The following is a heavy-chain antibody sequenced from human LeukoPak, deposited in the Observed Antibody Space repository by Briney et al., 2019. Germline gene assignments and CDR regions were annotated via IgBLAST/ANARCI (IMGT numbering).Heavy chain of an antibody. CDR3: ARAGTNLGDYDY. CDR2: INHSGST. J-gene: IGHJ4*02. V-gene: IGHV4-34*01. D-gene: IGHD4-17*01. Sequence: SETLSLTCAVYGGSFSGYYWSWIRQPPGKGLEWIGEINHSGSTYYNPSLKSRVTTSVDTSKNEFSLNLSSVTAADTAVYYCARAGTNLGDYDYWGQGTLVTVSS. CDR1: GGSFSGYY.